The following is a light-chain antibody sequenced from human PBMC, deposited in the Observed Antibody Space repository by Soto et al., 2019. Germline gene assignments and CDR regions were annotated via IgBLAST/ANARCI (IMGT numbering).Light chain of an antibody. Sequence: AIRMTQSPSSFSASTGDRVTITCRASQGISSYLAWYQQKPGKAPKLLIYAASTLQSGVPSRFSGSGSWTDFTLTISCLQSEDFATYYCQQYYSYPLTCGGGTKVEIK. CDR3: QQYYSYPLT. CDR1: QGISSY. CDR2: AAS. J-gene: IGKJ4*01. V-gene: IGKV1-8*01.